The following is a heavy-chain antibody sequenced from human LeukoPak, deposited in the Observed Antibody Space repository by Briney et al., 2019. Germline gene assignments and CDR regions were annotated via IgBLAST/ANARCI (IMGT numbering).Heavy chain of an antibody. CDR3: AKSRYDYGDFFFDY. CDR2: INPKRGGT. J-gene: IGHJ4*02. V-gene: IGHV1-2*02. Sequence: ASVRVSCKTSGYTFTDYYIHWLRQAPGQGPEWLGWINPKRGGTNNAQEFQDSLTMTRDTSTTTAHMDLTSLTSDDTAIYYCAKSRYDYGDFFFDYWGQGTLVTVSS. CDR1: GYTFTDYY. D-gene: IGHD4-17*01.